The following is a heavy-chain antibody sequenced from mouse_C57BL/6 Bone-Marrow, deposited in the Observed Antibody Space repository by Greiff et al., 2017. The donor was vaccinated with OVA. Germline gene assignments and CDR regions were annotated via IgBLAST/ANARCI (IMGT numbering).Heavy chain of an antibody. V-gene: IGHV6-6*01. Sequence: EVMLVESGGGLVQPGGSMKLSCAASGFTFSDSWMDWVRQSPEKGLEWVAEIRNKANNHATYYAESVKGRFTISRDDSKSSVYLQMNSLRAEDTGIYYCTRRGYYGTFDYWGQGTTRTVSS. J-gene: IGHJ2*01. CDR3: TRRGYYGTFDY. D-gene: IGHD1-1*01. CDR2: IRNKANNHAT. CDR1: GFTFSDSW.